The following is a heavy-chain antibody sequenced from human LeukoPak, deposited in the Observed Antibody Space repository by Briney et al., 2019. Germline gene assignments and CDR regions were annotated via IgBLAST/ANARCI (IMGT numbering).Heavy chain of an antibody. V-gene: IGHV1-46*01. Sequence: ASVKVSCKASGYTFTNYWMHWVRQAPGQGLQWMGMINTGAGSTTYAQAFQGGVTMTRDTSSSTVYMELSSLRSEDTAVYYCARGVYYYHSGGYYDFDYWGQGTLVTVSS. CDR3: ARGVYYYHSGGYYDFDY. CDR1: GYTFTNYW. D-gene: IGHD3-22*01. CDR2: INTGAGST. J-gene: IGHJ4*02.